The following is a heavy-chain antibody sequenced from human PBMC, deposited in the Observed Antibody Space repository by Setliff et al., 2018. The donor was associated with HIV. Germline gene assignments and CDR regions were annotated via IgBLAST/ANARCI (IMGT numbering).Heavy chain of an antibody. Sequence: ASVKVSCKASGYIFTSHYIHWVRQAPGQGLEWMGMINPSGGSTTYAHKFQGRVTMTRDTSTRTVYMGLSRLRAEDTAVYFCARSLWREVGCYMDVWGKGTTVTVSS. D-gene: IGHD3-3*01. CDR1: GYIFTSHY. J-gene: IGHJ6*03. CDR3: ARSLWREVGCYMDV. V-gene: IGHV1-46*01. CDR2: INPSGGST.